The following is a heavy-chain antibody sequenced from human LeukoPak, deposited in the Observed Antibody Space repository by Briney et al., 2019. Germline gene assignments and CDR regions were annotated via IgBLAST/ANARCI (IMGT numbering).Heavy chain of an antibody. Sequence: GESLQISCKGSGGIFTNNWIGWVRQLPGKGLEWMGNIYPGDSNTKYSPAFQGQVTISADKSISTAYLQWSRHNGSDTALYYCATWGSSSWFDYWGHGTLVTVSS. CDR2: IYPGDSNT. CDR3: ATWGSSSWFDY. CDR1: GGIFTNNW. V-gene: IGHV5-51*01. D-gene: IGHD6-13*01. J-gene: IGHJ4*01.